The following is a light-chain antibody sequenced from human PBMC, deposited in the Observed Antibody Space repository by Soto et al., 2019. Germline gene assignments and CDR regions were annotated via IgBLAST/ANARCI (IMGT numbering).Light chain of an antibody. CDR2: DAS. Sequence: IVFTQSRSTLSLSAGPRPTLSCRASQSVSSYLAWYQQKPCQAPRLLIYDASNRATGIPARFSGSGSGTDFTLTISSLAPEDFAVYYCQQRSNSITFGQGTRLEIK. J-gene: IGKJ5*01. CDR3: QQRSNSIT. V-gene: IGKV3-11*01. CDR1: QSVSSY.